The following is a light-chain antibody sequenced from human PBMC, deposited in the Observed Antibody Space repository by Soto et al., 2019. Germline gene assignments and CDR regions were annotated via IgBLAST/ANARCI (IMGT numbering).Light chain of an antibody. J-gene: IGKJ1*01. CDR2: AAS. CDR3: QQSYSTPPT. V-gene: IGKV1-39*01. Sequence: DIQMTQSPSSLSASVGDRVTITCQASQDISNYLNCYQQKPGKAPKLLIYAASSLQSGVPSRFSGSGSGTDFTLTISSLQPEDFATYYCQQSYSTPPTFGQGTKVDIK. CDR1: QDISNY.